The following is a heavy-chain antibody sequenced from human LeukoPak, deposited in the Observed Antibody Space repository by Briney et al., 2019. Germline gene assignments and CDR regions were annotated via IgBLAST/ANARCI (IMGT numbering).Heavy chain of an antibody. CDR1: GGSFSCYY. Sequence: SETLSLTCAVYGGSFSCYYWSWIRQPPGKGLEWIGEINHSGSTNYNPSLKSRVTISVDTSKNQFSLKLSSVTAADTAVYYCARGSSIFGVVIWGQGTLVTVSS. CDR3: ARGSSIFGVVI. D-gene: IGHD3-3*01. J-gene: IGHJ4*02. CDR2: INHSGST. V-gene: IGHV4-34*01.